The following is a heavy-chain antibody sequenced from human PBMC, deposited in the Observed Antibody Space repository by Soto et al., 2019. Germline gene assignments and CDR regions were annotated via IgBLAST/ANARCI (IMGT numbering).Heavy chain of an antibody. Sequence: GGSLRLSCAASGFTFSSYAMHWVRQAPGKGLEWVAVISYDGSNKYYADSVKGRFTISRDNSKNTLYLQMNSLRAEDTAVYYCARDYYRFNSGYGFSMDVWGQGTTVTVYS. CDR2: ISYDGSNK. J-gene: IGHJ6*02. CDR1: GFTFSSYA. D-gene: IGHD5-12*01. V-gene: IGHV3-30-3*01. CDR3: ARDYYRFNSGYGFSMDV.